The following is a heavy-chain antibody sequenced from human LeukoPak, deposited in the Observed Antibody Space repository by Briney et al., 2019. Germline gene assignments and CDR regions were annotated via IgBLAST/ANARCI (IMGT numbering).Heavy chain of an antibody. J-gene: IGHJ4*02. Sequence: PGGSLRLSCAASGFTVGENFISWVRQAPGKGLEWVSIIYSGGSTYYADSVKGRFIISRDNSENTVYLQMNILKVEDTAVYYCARANLYYYDSSGSPYYFDYWGQGTLVTVSS. D-gene: IGHD3-22*01. CDR3: ARANLYYYDSSGSPYYFDY. CDR1: GFTVGENF. V-gene: IGHV3-66*01. CDR2: IYSGGST.